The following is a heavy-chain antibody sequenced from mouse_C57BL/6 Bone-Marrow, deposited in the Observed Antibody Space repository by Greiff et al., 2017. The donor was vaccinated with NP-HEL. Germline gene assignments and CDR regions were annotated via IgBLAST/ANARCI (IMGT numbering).Heavy chain of an antibody. Sequence: EVQLQESGGDLVKPGGSLKLSCAASGFTFSSYGMSWVRQTPDKRLEWVATISSGGSYTYYPDSVKGRFTISRDNAKNTLYLQMSSLKSGDTAMYYCARRRYFDVWGTGTTVTVSS. CDR2: ISSGGSYT. V-gene: IGHV5-6*01. CDR1: GFTFSSYG. J-gene: IGHJ1*03. CDR3: ARRRYFDV.